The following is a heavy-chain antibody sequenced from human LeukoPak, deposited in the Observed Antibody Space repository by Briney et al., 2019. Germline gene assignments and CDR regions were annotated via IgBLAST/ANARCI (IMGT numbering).Heavy chain of an antibody. CDR1: EFTFSNYW. CDR2: IKVDGSDK. D-gene: IGHD5-24*01. V-gene: IGHV3-7*01. Sequence: GGSLRLSCAASEFTFSNYWMTWVRQAPGKGLEWVANIKVDGSDKYYADSVKGRFTISRDNAKNSLYLQMNSLRVKDTAVYYCARDRGWLQFDYWGQGTLVTVSS. CDR3: ARDRGWLQFDY. J-gene: IGHJ4*02.